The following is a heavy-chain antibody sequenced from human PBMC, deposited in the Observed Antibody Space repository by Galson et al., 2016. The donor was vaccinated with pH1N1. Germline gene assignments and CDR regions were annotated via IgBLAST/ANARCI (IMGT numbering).Heavy chain of an antibody. Sequence: SVKVSCKASGYTFIVHYIHWARQAPGHGLEWMGWINPNSGGTNYAQNFQGRVTLTRDTSINTAYMELSSLTSDDTAVYYCATGSGNSWFDAWGQGTRVTVSS. CDR1: GYTFIVHY. V-gene: IGHV1-2*02. CDR2: INPNSGGT. J-gene: IGHJ5*01. CDR3: ATGSGNSWFDA. D-gene: IGHD3-10*01.